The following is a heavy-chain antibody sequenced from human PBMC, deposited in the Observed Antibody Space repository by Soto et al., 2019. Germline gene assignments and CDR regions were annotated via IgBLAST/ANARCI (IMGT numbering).Heavy chain of an antibody. V-gene: IGHV4-39*01. Sequence: SETLSLTCTVSGGTIRSSGYYWGWIRQPPGKGLEWIGSIYYSGSTYYNPSLKSRVTISVDTSKNQFSLKLSSVTAADTAVYYCARPSGSYLYYFDYWGQGTLVTVSS. CDR1: GGTIRSSGYY. CDR3: ARPSGSYLYYFDY. J-gene: IGHJ4*02. CDR2: IYYSGST. D-gene: IGHD1-26*01.